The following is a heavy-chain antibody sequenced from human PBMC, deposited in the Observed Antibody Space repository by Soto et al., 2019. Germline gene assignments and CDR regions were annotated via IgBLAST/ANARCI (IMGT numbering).Heavy chain of an antibody. J-gene: IGHJ5*02. D-gene: IGHD3-16*01. CDR1: GFTFSHYW. V-gene: IGHV3-74*01. Sequence: GGSLRLSCAASGFTFSHYWMHWVRQTPGKGLVWVSRINPAGTITNYADSVEGRFTISRDNADSALFLQMNSLSAEDTAIYYCTSDTFGLRDTWGQGTLVTVPQ. CDR2: INPAGTIT. CDR3: TSDTFGLRDT.